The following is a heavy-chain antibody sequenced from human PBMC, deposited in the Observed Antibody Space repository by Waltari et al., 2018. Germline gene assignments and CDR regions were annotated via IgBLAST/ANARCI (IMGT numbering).Heavy chain of an antibody. V-gene: IGHV3-48*03. CDR2: IRSNGSTS. CDR1: GFIFSNYE. Sequence: EEHLVESGGGLVQPGGSLRLSCAASGFIFSNYEMNWIRQAPGKGLEWVSYIRSNGSTSYYADSAKGRFTISRDNAKNSLYLQMNSLRAEDTAVYYCARRDDYGDDPFWTWGQGTLVTVSS. D-gene: IGHD4-17*01. CDR3: ARRDDYGDDPFWT. J-gene: IGHJ5*02.